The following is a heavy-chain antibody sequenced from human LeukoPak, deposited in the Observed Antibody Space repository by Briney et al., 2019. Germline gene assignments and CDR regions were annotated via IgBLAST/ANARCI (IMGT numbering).Heavy chain of an antibody. CDR1: GGSISSYY. Sequence: SETLSLTCTVSGGSISSYYWSWIRQPPGKGLEWIGYVYYSGSTNYNPSLKSRVTISVDTSKNQFSLKLSSVTAADTAVYYCARDRDYDFWSLWGQGTLVTVSS. D-gene: IGHD3-3*01. CDR2: VYYSGST. CDR3: ARDRDYDFWSL. V-gene: IGHV4-59*01. J-gene: IGHJ4*02.